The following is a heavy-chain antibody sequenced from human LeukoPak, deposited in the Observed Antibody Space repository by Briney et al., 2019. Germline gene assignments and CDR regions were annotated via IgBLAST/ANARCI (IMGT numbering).Heavy chain of an antibody. Sequence: ASVKVSCKASGYTFTSYGISWVRQAPGQGLEWMGWISAYNGNTNYAQKLQGRVTMTTDTSTSTAYMELRSLRSDDTAVYYCVRGYCSSTSCYPIDYWGQGTLVTVSS. V-gene: IGHV1-18*01. CDR1: GYTFTSYG. CDR3: VRGYCSSTSCYPIDY. D-gene: IGHD2-2*01. J-gene: IGHJ4*02. CDR2: ISAYNGNT.